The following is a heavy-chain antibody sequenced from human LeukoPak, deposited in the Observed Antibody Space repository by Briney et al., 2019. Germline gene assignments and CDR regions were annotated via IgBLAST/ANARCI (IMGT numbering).Heavy chain of an antibody. CDR1: GFTFNDYY. V-gene: IGHV3-11*04. J-gene: IGHJ3*02. Sequence: GGSLRLSCAVSGFTFNDYYMRWLRQAPEEGLDWISYAYVTCCADSVKGRFTISRGTAKKSLYLQMNSLRAEDTAVYYCASPVEGYSYGYEQSYAFDIWGQGTMVTVSS. D-gene: IGHD5-18*01. CDR3: ASPVEGYSYGYEQSYAFDI. CDR2: AYVT.